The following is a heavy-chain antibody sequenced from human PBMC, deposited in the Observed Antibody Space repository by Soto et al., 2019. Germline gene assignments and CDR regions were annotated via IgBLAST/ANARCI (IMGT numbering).Heavy chain of an antibody. CDR1: GYTFTSYG. CDR3: ARRRYSGWGPLDI. Sequence: ASVKVSCKASGYTFTSYGISWVRQAPGQGLEWMGWTTAYNGKTMYAQKVQGRVTMTKDTSTSTAYMEVGSLRSDDTAVYYCARRRYSGWGPLDILGQGKMVTGS. CDR2: TTAYNGKT. V-gene: IGHV1-18*01. D-gene: IGHD5-12*01. J-gene: IGHJ3*02.